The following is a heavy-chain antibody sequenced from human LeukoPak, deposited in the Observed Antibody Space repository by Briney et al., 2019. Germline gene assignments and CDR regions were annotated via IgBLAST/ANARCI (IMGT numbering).Heavy chain of an antibody. J-gene: IGHJ4*02. D-gene: IGHD1-26*01. Sequence: QSGGSLRLSCAASGFTFSSYAMHWVRQAPGKGLEWVAVISYDGSNKYYADSVKGRFTISRDNSKNTLYLQMNSLRAEDTAVYYCAKERRLGSTRAFGYWGQGTLVTVSS. V-gene: IGHV3-30-3*01. CDR1: GFTFSSYA. CDR3: AKERRLGSTRAFGY. CDR2: ISYDGSNK.